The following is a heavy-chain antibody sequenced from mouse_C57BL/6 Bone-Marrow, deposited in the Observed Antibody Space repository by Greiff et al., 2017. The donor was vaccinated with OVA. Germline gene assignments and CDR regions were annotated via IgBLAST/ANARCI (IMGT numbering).Heavy chain of an antibody. CDR1: GFTFSDYG. CDR2: ISSGSSTI. V-gene: IGHV5-17*01. Sequence: EVQVVESGGGLVKPGGSLKLSCAASGFTFSDYGMHWVRQAPEKGLEWVAYISSGSSTIYYADTVKGRSTISRDNAKNTLFLQMTSLRSEDTAMYYCASEVYYGYYAMDYWGQGTSVTVSS. CDR3: ASEVYYGYYAMDY. D-gene: IGHD1-1*01. J-gene: IGHJ4*01.